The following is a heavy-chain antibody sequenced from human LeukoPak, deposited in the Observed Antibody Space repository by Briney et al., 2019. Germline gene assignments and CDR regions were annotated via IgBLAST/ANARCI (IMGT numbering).Heavy chain of an antibody. CDR1: GGTFSSYA. CDR2: IIPIFGTA. Sequence: VASVKVSCTASGGTFSSYAISWVRQAPGQGLEWMGGIIPIFGTANYAQKFQGRVTITADESTSTAYMELSSLRSEDTAVYYCASVWFGEFAFDIWGQGTMVTVSS. J-gene: IGHJ3*02. D-gene: IGHD3-10*01. CDR3: ASVWFGEFAFDI. V-gene: IGHV1-69*13.